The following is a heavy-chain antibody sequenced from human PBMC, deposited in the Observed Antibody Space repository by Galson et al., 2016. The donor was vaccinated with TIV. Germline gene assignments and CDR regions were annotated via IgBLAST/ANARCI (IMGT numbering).Heavy chain of an antibody. Sequence: SLRLSCAASGFTFSSYAMNWVHQAPGKGLEWVSSISENSGSTDYADSVKGRFTISRDNSKNTLYLQMDSLRAEDTAGYYCVRKATSGGYVFDIWGQGTMVTVSS. CDR3: VRKATSGGYVFDI. CDR1: GFTFSSYA. D-gene: IGHD5-12*01. CDR2: ISENSGST. J-gene: IGHJ3*02. V-gene: IGHV3-23*01.